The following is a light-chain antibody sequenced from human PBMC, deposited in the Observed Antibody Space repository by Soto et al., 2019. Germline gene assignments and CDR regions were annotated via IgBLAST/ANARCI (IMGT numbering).Light chain of an antibody. CDR1: QSVSNN. J-gene: IGKJ4*01. CDR2: GAS. V-gene: IGKV3-15*01. Sequence: ETVMTQSPATLSLFPGERATLSCRASQSVSNNLAWYQQKPGQAPRLLIYGASTRATGIPDRFSGSGSGTEFTLTISSLQSEDFAVYYCQQYGSSVTFGGGTKVDIK. CDR3: QQYGSSVT.